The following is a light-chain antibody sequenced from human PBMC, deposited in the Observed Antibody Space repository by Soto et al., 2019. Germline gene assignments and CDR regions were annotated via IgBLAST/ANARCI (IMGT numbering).Light chain of an antibody. CDR1: SSDVGSYNL. CDR2: EVS. Sequence: QSALTQPASVSGSPGQSITISCTGTSSDVGSYNLVSWYQQHPGKAPKLMIYEVSKRPSGVSNRFSGSKSGNTASLTISGLQAEDEAAYYCCSYAGSSTPYVFGTGTKVTVL. V-gene: IGLV2-23*02. J-gene: IGLJ1*01. CDR3: CSYAGSSTPYV.